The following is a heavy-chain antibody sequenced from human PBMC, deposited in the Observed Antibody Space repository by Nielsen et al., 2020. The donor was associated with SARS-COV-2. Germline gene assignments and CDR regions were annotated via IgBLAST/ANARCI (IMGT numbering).Heavy chain of an antibody. V-gene: IGHV4-34*01. CDR2: INHSGST. CDR3: ARGRGPIDY. CDR1: GGSFSGYY. J-gene: IGHJ4*02. D-gene: IGHD3-10*01. Sequence: SETLSLTCAVYGGSFSGYYWSWIRQPPGKGLEWIGEINHSGSTYYNPSLKSRVTISVDRSKNQFSLKLSSVTAADTAVYYCARGRGPIDYWGQGTLVTVSS.